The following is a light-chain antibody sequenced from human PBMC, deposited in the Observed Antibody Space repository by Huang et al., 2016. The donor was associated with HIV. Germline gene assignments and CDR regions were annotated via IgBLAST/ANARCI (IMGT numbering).Light chain of an antibody. CDR2: GGS. V-gene: IGKV1D-12*01. Sequence: DFQMTQSPSSVSAFVGDRVTIPCRASQGISSWLGWFQQRPGTAPKVLIYGGSTLQSGVPSRFSGSGSGTEFTLTISSLQTEDSGTYYCQQANTSLVAYGPGTKVEIK. CDR1: QGISSW. J-gene: IGKJ3*01. CDR3: QQANTSLVA.